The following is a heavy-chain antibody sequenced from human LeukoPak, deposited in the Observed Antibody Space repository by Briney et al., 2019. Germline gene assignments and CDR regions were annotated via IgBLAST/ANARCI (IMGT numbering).Heavy chain of an antibody. CDR2: IYYSGST. D-gene: IGHD6-13*01. CDR3: ARGEAAAAADWYFDL. V-gene: IGHV4-39*07. J-gene: IGHJ2*01. Sequence: SETLSLTCTVSGGSISSSSYYWGWIRQPPGKGLEWIGSIYYSGSTYYNPSLKSRVTISVDTSKNQFSLKLSSVTAADTAVYYCARGEAAAAADWYFDLWGRGTLVTVSS. CDR1: GGSISSSSYY.